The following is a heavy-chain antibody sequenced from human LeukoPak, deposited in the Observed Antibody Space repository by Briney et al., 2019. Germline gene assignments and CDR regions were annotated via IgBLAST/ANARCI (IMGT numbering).Heavy chain of an antibody. V-gene: IGHV4-31*03. D-gene: IGHD2-15*01. J-gene: IGHJ4*02. CDR3: ARAVVVAARIDYFDY. CDR2: IYYSGST. Sequence: PSETLSLTCTVSGGSISSGGYYWSWIRQHPGKGLEWIGYIYYSGSTYYNPSLKSRVTIPVDTSKDQFSLKLSSVTAADTAVYYSARAVVVAARIDYFDYWGQGTLVTVSS. CDR1: GGSISSGGYY.